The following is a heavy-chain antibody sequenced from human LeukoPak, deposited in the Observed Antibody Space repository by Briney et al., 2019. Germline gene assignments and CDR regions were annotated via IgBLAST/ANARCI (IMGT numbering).Heavy chain of an antibody. CDR1: GYTFTDYY. CDR3: ARDHCTSNSCCEDFYYGMDV. V-gene: IGHV1-2*02. D-gene: IGHD2-2*01. CDR2: INPNSGGT. J-gene: IGHJ6*02. Sequence: ASVKVSCKASGYTFTDYYVHWVRQAPGQGLEWMGWINPNSGGTENAQKFQGRVTMTRDTSISTAYMYLSRLGSDNTAMYYCARDHCTSNSCCEDFYYGMDVWGQGTTVTVSS.